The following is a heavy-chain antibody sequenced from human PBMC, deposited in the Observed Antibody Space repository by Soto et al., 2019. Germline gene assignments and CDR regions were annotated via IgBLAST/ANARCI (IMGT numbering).Heavy chain of an antibody. D-gene: IGHD4-4*01. J-gene: IGHJ4*02. CDR1: GGSISSYY. Sequence: SETLSLTCTVSGGSISSYYWSWIRQPPGKGLEWIGYIYYSGSTNYNPSLKSRVTISVETSKNQFSLKLRSVTAADTAVDYCARGKRSTPLQYYFDYWGPGPMLTVYS. CDR2: IYYSGST. V-gene: IGHV4-59*01. CDR3: ARGKRSTPLQYYFDY.